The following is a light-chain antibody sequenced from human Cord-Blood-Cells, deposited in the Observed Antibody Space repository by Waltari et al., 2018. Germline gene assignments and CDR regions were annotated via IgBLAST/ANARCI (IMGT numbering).Light chain of an antibody. V-gene: IGKV1-5*01. CDR1: QSISSW. CDR3: QQYNSYART. CDR2: DAS. J-gene: IGKJ1*01. Sequence: DIQMTQSPSTLSASVGDRVTITCRASQSISSWLAWYQQKPGKAPKLLIYDASSLESGVPSMFSGSGSGTEVTLTISSLQPDDFATYYCQQYNSYARTFGQGTKVEIK.